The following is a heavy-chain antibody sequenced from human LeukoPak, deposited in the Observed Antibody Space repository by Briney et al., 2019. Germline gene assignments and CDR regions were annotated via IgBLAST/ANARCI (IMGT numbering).Heavy chain of an antibody. CDR3: ARDIVATISGDY. J-gene: IGHJ4*02. Sequence: SETLSLTCAVYGGSFSAYYWNWIRQPPGKGLEWIGEINHSGSTNYNPSLKSRVTISVDTSKNQFSLKLSSVTAADTAVYYCARDIVATISGDYWGQGTLVTVSS. CDR1: GGSFSAYY. CDR2: INHSGST. D-gene: IGHD5-12*01. V-gene: IGHV4-34*01.